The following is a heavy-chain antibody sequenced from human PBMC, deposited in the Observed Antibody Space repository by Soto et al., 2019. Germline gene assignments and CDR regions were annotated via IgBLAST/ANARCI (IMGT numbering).Heavy chain of an antibody. CDR3: ARDDNKQLWWPRHNLPAGFDY. J-gene: IGHJ4*02. D-gene: IGHD5-18*01. CDR1: GFTFSSYS. CDR2: ISSSSSTI. Sequence: PGGSLRLSCAASGFTFSSYSMNWVRQAPGKGLEWVSYISSSSSTIYYADSVKGRFTISRDNAKNSLYLQMNSLRDEDTAVYYCARDDNKQLWWPRHNLPAGFDYWGQGTLVTVSS. V-gene: IGHV3-48*02.